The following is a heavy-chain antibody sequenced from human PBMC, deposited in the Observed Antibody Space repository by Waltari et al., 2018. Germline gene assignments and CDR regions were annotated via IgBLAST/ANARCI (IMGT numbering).Heavy chain of an antibody. D-gene: IGHD4-17*01. CDR3: ARDDGYGDSGLDY. CDR2: ILYDGSKE. J-gene: IGHJ4*02. V-gene: IGHV3-30-3*01. CDR1: GFTFRSYS. Sequence: QVQLVESGGGVVQPGRSLRLSCAASGFTFRSYSMHWVRQAPGKGLECVADILYDGSKEYYADSGKGRFTISRDNSKNTLCLQMNSLRAEDTAVYYCARDDGYGDSGLDYWGQGTLVTVSS.